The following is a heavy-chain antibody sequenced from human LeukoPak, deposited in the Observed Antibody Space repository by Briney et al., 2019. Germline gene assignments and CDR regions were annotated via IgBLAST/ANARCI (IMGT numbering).Heavy chain of an antibody. Sequence: PGGSLRLSCAASGFTVRSNHMTWVRQAPGKGLEWVSGIYSDGSTYYADSVKGRFTISRDNSKNTLHLQMNSLRAEDTAVYYCARSRFPSLFHYWGQGTLVSVSS. J-gene: IGHJ4*02. D-gene: IGHD3-16*01. V-gene: IGHV3-66*01. CDR1: GFTVRSNH. CDR2: IYSDGST. CDR3: ARSRFPSLFHY.